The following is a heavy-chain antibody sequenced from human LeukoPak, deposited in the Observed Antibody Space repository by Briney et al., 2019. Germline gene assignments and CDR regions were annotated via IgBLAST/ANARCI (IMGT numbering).Heavy chain of an antibody. CDR1: GGSISSSSYY. J-gene: IGHJ4*02. V-gene: IGHV4-39*01. CDR3: ARLEDEYYFDY. D-gene: IGHD5-24*01. Sequence: SETLSLTCTVSGGSISSSSYYWGWIRQPPGKGLEWIGCIYYSGSTYYNPSLKSRVTISVDTSKNQFSLKLSSVTAADTAVYYCARLEDEYYFDYWGQGTLVTVSS. CDR2: IYYSGST.